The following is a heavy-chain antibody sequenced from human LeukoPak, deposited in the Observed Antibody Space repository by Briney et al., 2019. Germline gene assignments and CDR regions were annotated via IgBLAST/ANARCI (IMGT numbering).Heavy chain of an antibody. CDR3: ARVRNWNYRDFDY. J-gene: IGHJ4*02. D-gene: IGHD1-7*01. CDR2: IRGSGRTQ. V-gene: IGHV3-48*03. CDR1: GFTFSNYE. Sequence: GGPLRLSCAASGFTFSNYEMNWVRQAPGKGREWVAYIRGSGRTQFYADSVKGRFIISRDNSKHTLFLQMNSLRGEDSALYYCARVRNWNYRDFDYWGQGTLVTVSS.